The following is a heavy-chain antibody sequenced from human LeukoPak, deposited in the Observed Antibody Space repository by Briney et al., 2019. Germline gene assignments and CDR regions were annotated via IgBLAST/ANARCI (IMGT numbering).Heavy chain of an antibody. CDR3: ARACTSSLPFLI. Sequence: PSETLSLTCTVSGGSINSHYWNWIRQPPGKGLEWIGYIYSSGSTNYNPSLKSRVTLSLDTSKNEFSLRLSSATAADTALYYCARACTSSLPFLIWGRGTLVNVSS. V-gene: IGHV4-59*11. J-gene: IGHJ4*02. CDR1: GGSINSHY. CDR2: IYSSGST. D-gene: IGHD2-2*01.